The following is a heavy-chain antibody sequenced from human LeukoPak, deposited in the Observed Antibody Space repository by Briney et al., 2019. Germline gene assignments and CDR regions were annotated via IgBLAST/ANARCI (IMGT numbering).Heavy chain of an antibody. CDR1: GGSFSGYY. Sequence: SETLSLTCAVYGGSFSGYYWSWIRQPPGKGLEWIGEINHSGSTNYNPSLKSRVTISVDTSKNQFSLKLSSVIAADTAVYYCARFRFGDYAYFDYWGQGTLVTVSS. V-gene: IGHV4-34*01. CDR2: INHSGST. CDR3: ARFRFGDYAYFDY. D-gene: IGHD4-17*01. J-gene: IGHJ4*02.